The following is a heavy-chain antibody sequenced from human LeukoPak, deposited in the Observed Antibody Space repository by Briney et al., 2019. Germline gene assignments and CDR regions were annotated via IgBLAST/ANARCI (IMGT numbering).Heavy chain of an antibody. Sequence: GGSLRLSCAASGFTFSDYWMHWVRQAPGKGLVWVSRISSDGSRVTYADSVKGRFTISRDNAKNTLYLQMNSLRAEDTAVYYCAKFKYAGFDYYYYMDVWGKGTTVTISS. CDR2: ISSDGSRV. CDR1: GFTFSDYW. J-gene: IGHJ6*03. D-gene: IGHD2-2*01. CDR3: AKFKYAGFDYYYYMDV. V-gene: IGHV3-74*01.